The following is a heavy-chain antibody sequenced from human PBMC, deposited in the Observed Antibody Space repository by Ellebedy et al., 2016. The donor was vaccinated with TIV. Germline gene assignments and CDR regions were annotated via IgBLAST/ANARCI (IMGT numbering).Heavy chain of an antibody. CDR1: GYTFTGYY. J-gene: IGHJ6*02. D-gene: IGHD6-19*01. CDR2: INPNSGGT. CDR3: ARGVAGTYYYGMDV. V-gene: IGHV1-2*02. Sequence: AASVKVSCKASGYTFTGYYMHWVRQAPGQGLEWMGWINPNSGGTNYAQKFQGRVTMTRDTSISTAYMELSRLRSDDTAVYYCARGVAGTYYYGMDVWGQGTTVTVSS.